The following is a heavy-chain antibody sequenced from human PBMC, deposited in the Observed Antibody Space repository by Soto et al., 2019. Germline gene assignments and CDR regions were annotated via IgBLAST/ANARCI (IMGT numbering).Heavy chain of an antibody. Sequence: GGSLRLSCAASGFTFSSYDMSWVRQAPGKGLEWVSAISGSGGSTYYADSVKGRFTISRDNSKNTLYLQMGSLRAEDTAVYYCAKAPLTIFGVEYQSWGQGTLVTVSS. CDR3: AKAPLTIFGVEYQS. V-gene: IGHV3-23*01. CDR1: GFTFSSYD. D-gene: IGHD3-3*01. J-gene: IGHJ4*02. CDR2: ISGSGGST.